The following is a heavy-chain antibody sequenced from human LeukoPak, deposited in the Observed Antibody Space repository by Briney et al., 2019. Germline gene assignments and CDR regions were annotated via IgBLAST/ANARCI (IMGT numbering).Heavy chain of an antibody. J-gene: IGHJ6*03. Sequence: GGSLRLSCAASGFTFSNAWMSWVRQAPGKGLEWVGRIKSKTDGGTTDYAAPVKGRFTISRDDSKNTLYLQMNSLKTEDTAVYYCTTHGTYGYLYYYYYMDVWGKGTTVTVSS. CDR2: IKSKTDGGTT. D-gene: IGHD5-18*01. CDR1: GFTFSNAW. V-gene: IGHV3-15*01. CDR3: TTHGTYGYLYYYYYMDV.